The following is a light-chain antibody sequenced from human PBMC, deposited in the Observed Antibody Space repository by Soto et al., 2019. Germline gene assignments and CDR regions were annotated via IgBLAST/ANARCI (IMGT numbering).Light chain of an antibody. Sequence: EGVLTQSPDSLSLSPGETATLSCRASQTVDRYVAWYQQKVGQAPRLLIYDASTRATGVPARFTGSGSATDFSLTITSLEPEDFAVYYCQQRGKWPSTFGPGTMVDIK. CDR2: DAS. CDR1: QTVDRY. V-gene: IGKV3-11*01. CDR3: QQRGKWPST. J-gene: IGKJ3*01.